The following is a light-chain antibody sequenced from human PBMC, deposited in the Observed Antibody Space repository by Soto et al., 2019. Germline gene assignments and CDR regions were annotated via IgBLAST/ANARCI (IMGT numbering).Light chain of an antibody. CDR1: SSDVGAYKY. CDR3: CSYSSSSTLFV. CDR2: EVS. J-gene: IGLJ1*01. Sequence: QSALTQPASVSGSPGQSITISCTGTSSDVGAYKYVSWYQQHPGKAPKVMIYEVSNRPSGVSNRFSGSKSGNTASLTISGLLAEDEADYFCCSYSSSSTLFVFGTGTKVTVL. V-gene: IGLV2-14*01.